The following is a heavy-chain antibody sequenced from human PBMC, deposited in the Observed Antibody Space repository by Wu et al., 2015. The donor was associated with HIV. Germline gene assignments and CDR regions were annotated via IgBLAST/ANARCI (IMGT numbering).Heavy chain of an antibody. D-gene: IGHD1-26*01. J-gene: IGHJ2*01. CDR2: ISAYNGNT. CDR3: ARDADGIVGAKIGRYFDV. V-gene: IGHV1-18*04. Sequence: QVFLVESGAEVRAPGASVKVSCKASGYIFINYYIQWVRQTPGQGLEWMGWISAYNGNTNYAQKFQGRVTLTTDTSTRTAYMELRSLRSDDTAVYYCARDADGIVGAKIGRYFDVWGRGSLVRVSS. CDR1: GYIFINYY.